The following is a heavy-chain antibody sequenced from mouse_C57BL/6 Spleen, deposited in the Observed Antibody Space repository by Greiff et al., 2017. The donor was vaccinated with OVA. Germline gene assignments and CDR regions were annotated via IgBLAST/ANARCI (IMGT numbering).Heavy chain of an antibody. CDR2: FYPGSGSI. Sequence: VKLQESGAELVKPGASVKLSCKASGYTFTEYTIHWVKQRSGQGLEWIGWFYPGSGSIKYNEKFKDKATLTADKSSSTVYMELSRLTSEDSAVYFCARHEGYYYGSSPYWYFDVWGTGTTVTVSS. D-gene: IGHD1-1*01. CDR3: ARHEGYYYGSSPYWYFDV. V-gene: IGHV1-62-2*01. CDR1: GYTFTEYT. J-gene: IGHJ1*03.